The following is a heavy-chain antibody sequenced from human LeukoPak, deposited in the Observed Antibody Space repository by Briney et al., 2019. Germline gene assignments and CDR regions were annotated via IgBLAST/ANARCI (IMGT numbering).Heavy chain of an antibody. CDR2: ISSDGSST. Sequence: GGSLRLSRAASGFTSSSYWMHWVRQAPGKGLVWVSRISSDGSSTSYADSVKGRFTISRDNAKNTLYLQMNSLRAEDTAVYYCAREEGWIGDLYYYYMDVWGKGTTVTVSS. CDR1: GFTSSSYW. CDR3: AREEGWIGDLYYYYMDV. J-gene: IGHJ6*03. V-gene: IGHV3-74*01. D-gene: IGHD5-12*01.